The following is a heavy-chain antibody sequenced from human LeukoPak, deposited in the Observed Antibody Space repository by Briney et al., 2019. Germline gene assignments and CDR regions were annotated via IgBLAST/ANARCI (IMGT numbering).Heavy chain of an antibody. CDR2: IGNKADGGTT. CDR1: GLKFSDAW. J-gene: IGHJ4*02. CDR3: LHYRSGWH. V-gene: IGHV3-15*04. D-gene: IGHD6-19*01. Sequence: GGSLRLSCAVSGLKFSDAWMNWARQAPGKGLEWVGRIGNKADGGTTVYAAPVKGRFTISRDDSKNTVYLQMNGLKTEDTAVYYCLHYRSGWHWGQGTLVTVSS.